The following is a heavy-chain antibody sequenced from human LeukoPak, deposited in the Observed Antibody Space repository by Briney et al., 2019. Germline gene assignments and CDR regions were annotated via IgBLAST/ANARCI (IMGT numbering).Heavy chain of an antibody. Sequence: ASVKVSCKASGYTFTNYGISWVRQAPGQRLEWMGWISPYNGNTNYAQKFQGRVTMTTDTSTTTAYMELRSLRSDDTAVYYCARDLDIVVVAAAVRHYGLDVWGQGTTVTVSS. CDR1: GYTFTNYG. D-gene: IGHD2-15*01. CDR2: ISPYNGNT. CDR3: ARDLDIVVVAAAVRHYGLDV. J-gene: IGHJ6*02. V-gene: IGHV1-18*01.